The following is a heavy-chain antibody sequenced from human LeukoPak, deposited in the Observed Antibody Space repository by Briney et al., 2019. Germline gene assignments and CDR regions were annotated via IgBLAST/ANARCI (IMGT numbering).Heavy chain of an antibody. V-gene: IGHV1-2*02. Sequence: ASVKVSCKASAYTFTGYYMHWVRQAPGQGLESMGWINPDSGGTNYAQKFQGRVTMTRDTSISTAYMEVSRLRSDDTAVYYCAREGSGWYGNFDYWGQGTLVTVSS. D-gene: IGHD6-19*01. CDR3: AREGSGWYGNFDY. CDR1: AYTFTGYY. CDR2: INPDSGGT. J-gene: IGHJ4*02.